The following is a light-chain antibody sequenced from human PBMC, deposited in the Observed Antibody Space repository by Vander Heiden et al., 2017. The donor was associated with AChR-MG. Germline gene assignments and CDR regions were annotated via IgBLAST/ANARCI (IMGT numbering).Light chain of an antibody. CDR2: LGS. Sequence: DIVMTQSPLSLPVTPGEPASISCRSSQSLLHSNGYNYLDWYLQKPGQSPQLLIYLGSNRASGVPDRFSGSGSGTHFTLRISRVEAEDVGVYYCRQALQTPFTFGHGTKVDIK. CDR3: RQALQTPFT. V-gene: IGKV2-28*01. J-gene: IGKJ3*01. CDR1: QSLLHSNGYNY.